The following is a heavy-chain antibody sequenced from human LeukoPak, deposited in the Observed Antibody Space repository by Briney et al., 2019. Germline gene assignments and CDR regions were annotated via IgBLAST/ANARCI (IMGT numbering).Heavy chain of an antibody. V-gene: IGHV4-38-2*02. CDR2: IYHSGST. D-gene: IGHD4-11*01. CDR3: ASLEYDYIYNFDY. CDR1: GYSISSGYY. Sequence: SETLSLTCTVSGYSISSGYYWGWIRQPPGKGLEWIGSIYHSGSTYYNPSLKSRVTISVDTSKNQFSLKLSSVTAADTAVYYCASLEYDYIYNFDYWGQGTLVTVSS. J-gene: IGHJ4*02.